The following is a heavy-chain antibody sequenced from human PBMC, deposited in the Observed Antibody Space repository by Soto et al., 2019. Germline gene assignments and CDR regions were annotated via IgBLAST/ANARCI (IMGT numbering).Heavy chain of an antibody. D-gene: IGHD3-10*01. CDR3: AKKVNSGSGSQFFDY. Sequence: PRLSCAASGFTFSSYSMSWVRQAPGKGLEWVSGFRSGGDDDTTYYADSVRGRFTISRDNSNNTLFLQMNSLRAEDTAIYYCAKKVNSGSGSQFFDYWGQGTLVTVSS. CDR1: GFTFSSYS. V-gene: IGHV3-23*01. J-gene: IGHJ4*02. CDR2: FRSGGDDDTT.